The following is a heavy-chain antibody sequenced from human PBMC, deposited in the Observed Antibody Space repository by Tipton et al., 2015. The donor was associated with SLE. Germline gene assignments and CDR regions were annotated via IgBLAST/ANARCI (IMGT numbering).Heavy chain of an antibody. CDR2: IYHTGST. D-gene: IGHD6-19*01. Sequence: LRLSCAVSGYSIYSGYYWGWIRQPPGKGLEWMGSIYHTGSTYNNPSLRSRVTMSVDTSKNQFSLKLRSVTAADTAVYYCVRGRYSSSSYVEYFQYWGQGTLVTVSS. J-gene: IGHJ1*01. CDR3: VRGRYSSSSYVEYFQY. CDR1: GYSIYSGYY. V-gene: IGHV4-38-2*01.